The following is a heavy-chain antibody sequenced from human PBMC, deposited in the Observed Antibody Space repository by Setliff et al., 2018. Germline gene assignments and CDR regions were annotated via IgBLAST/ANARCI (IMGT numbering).Heavy chain of an antibody. CDR2: ISATGGAT. V-gene: IGHV3-23*01. CDR1: GFTFSIYS. Sequence: GGSLRLSCAASGFTFSIYSMSWVRQAPGKGLEWVALISATGGATYYADSVKGRFTIFRDNSKNSLYLQMNDLRAEDTAVYYCAKVTNYYGSGSYLDYWGQGTLVTVSS. CDR3: AKVTNYYGSGSYLDY. D-gene: IGHD3-10*01. J-gene: IGHJ4*02.